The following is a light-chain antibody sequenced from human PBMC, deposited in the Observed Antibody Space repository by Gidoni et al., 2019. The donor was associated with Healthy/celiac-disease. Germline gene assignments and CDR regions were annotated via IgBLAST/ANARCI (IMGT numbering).Light chain of an antibody. CDR1: QSVSSSY. V-gene: IGKV3-20*01. CDR2: GAS. CDR3: QQYGSSPGT. Sequence: EIVLTQSPGTLSLSPGGRATLSCRASQSVSSSYLAWYQQKPGQAPRRLIYGASSRATGIPERFSGSGSGTDFTLTISRLEPEDFAVYYCQQYGSSPGTFGPGTKVDIK. J-gene: IGKJ3*01.